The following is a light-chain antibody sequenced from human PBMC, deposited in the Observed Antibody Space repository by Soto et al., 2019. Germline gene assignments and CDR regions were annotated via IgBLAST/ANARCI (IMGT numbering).Light chain of an antibody. CDR1: QSVTGSY. J-gene: IGKJ1*01. CDR2: GAS. V-gene: IGKV3-20*01. Sequence: EIVLTQSPGTLSLSPGERATLSCRASQSVTGSYLAWYQQRPGKAPRLLIYGASSRATGIPDRFSGSGSVTDFTLTISRLEPEDFAVYYCQQYGDSPKTFGQGTKVEIK. CDR3: QQYGDSPKT.